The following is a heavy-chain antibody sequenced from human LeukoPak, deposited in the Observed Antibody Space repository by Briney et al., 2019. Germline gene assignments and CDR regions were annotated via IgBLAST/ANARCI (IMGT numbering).Heavy chain of an antibody. CDR1: GFTFSSYS. V-gene: IGHV3-21*01. J-gene: IGHJ4*02. Sequence: GGSLRLSCAASGFTFSSYSMNWVRQAPGKGLEWVSSISSSSSYIYYADSVKGRFTISRDNAKNSLYLQMNSLRAEDTAVYYCARNEKAAAGLFDYWGQGTLVTVSS. CDR2: ISSSSSYI. CDR3: ARNEKAAAGLFDY. D-gene: IGHD6-13*01.